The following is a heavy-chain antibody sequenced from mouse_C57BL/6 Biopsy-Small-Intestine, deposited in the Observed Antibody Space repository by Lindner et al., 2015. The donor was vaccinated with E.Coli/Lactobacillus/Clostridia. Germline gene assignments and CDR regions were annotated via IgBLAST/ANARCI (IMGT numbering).Heavy chain of an antibody. V-gene: IGHV1S61*01. J-gene: IGHJ4*01. D-gene: IGHD2-4*01. CDR1: GYTFTSYG. Sequence: SVKVSCKASGYTFTSYGITWVRQAPGQGLEWMGWISTYNDNTNYAQNLQGRVTMTIDTSTSTAYMELRSLRSDDTAVYYCARDYGAGAPNWGSAYWGQGTLVTVSS. CDR2: ISTYNDNT. CDR3: ARDYGAGAPNWGSAY.